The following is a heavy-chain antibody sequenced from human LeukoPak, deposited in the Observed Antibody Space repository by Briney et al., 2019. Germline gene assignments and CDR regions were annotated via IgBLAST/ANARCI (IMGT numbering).Heavy chain of an antibody. Sequence: SETLSLTCTVSGGSISSYYWSWIRQPPGKGLEWIGYIYYSGSTNYNPSLKSRVTISVDTSKNQFSLKLSSVTAADTAVYYRARGWTYCSGGSCYSEDWFDPWGQGTLVTVSS. V-gene: IGHV4-59*01. CDR1: GGSISSYY. CDR3: ARGWTYCSGGSCYSEDWFDP. J-gene: IGHJ5*02. D-gene: IGHD2-15*01. CDR2: IYYSGST.